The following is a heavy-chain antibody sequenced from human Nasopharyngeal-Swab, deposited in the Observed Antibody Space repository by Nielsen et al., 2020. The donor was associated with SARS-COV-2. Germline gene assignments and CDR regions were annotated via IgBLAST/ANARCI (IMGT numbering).Heavy chain of an antibody. CDR1: GFTFGYYG. CDR3: AKDEPYYDSSGYNYYYYYYMDV. J-gene: IGHJ6*03. CDR2: ISYDGSKK. D-gene: IGHD3-22*01. V-gene: IGHV3-30*18. Sequence: LSLTCAASGFTFGYYGMHWVRQAPGKGLEWVAVISYDGSKKYYVDSVKGRFTISRDNSKNALYLQMNSLRAEDTAVYYCAKDEPYYDSSGYNYYYYYYMDVWGKGTTVTVSS.